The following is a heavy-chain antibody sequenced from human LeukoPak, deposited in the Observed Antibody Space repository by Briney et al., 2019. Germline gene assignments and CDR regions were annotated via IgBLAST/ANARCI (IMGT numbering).Heavy chain of an antibody. CDR3: ARDPGGSYFGPGTHFAY. J-gene: IGHJ4*02. D-gene: IGHD3-10*01. CDR2: IDGETGNT. V-gene: IGHV1-46*01. Sequence: ASVKVSCKASGYTFIHYYMHWVRQARGQGLEWMGRIDGETGNTRYAQNFQGRVSMTRDTSTSTVYMELSSLRFEDTAVYYCARDPGGSYFGPGTHFAYWGQGALVTVSS. CDR1: GYTFIHYY.